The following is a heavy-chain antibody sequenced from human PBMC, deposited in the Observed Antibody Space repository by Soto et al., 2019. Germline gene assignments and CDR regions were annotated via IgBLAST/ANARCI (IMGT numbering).Heavy chain of an antibody. CDR2: IKQDGSEK. CDR1: GFTFSSYW. D-gene: IGHD7-27*01. Sequence: GGSLRLSCAASGFTFSSYWMSWVRQAPGKGLEWVANIKQDGSEKYYVDSVKGRFTISRDNAKNSLYLQMNSLRAEDTAVYYCASGLSGRTGDLYYFDYWGQGTLVTVSS. J-gene: IGHJ4*02. V-gene: IGHV3-7*01. CDR3: ASGLSGRTGDLYYFDY.